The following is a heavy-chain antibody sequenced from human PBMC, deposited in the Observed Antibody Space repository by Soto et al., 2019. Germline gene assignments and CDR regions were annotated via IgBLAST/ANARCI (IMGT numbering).Heavy chain of an antibody. CDR1: GFTFSIQG. Sequence: QVQLVESGGGVVQPGRSLRLSCAASGFTFSIQGMHWVRQAPGKGLEWVAVLSYDGTDKYYADSVKGRFTISRDNSKNTLFLQMNSLRAEDTAVYYCANDYSSDYYGIDVWGQGTTVTVSS. CDR2: LSYDGTDK. J-gene: IGHJ6*02. V-gene: IGHV3-30*18. CDR3: ANDYSSDYYGIDV. D-gene: IGHD4-4*01.